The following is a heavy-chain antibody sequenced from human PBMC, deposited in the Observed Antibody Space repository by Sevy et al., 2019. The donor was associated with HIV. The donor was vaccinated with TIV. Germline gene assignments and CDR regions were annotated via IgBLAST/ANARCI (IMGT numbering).Heavy chain of an antibody. CDR3: ARVPTYYYGSSIYFDY. D-gene: IGHD3-10*01. CDR2: IGVYNGNS. Sequence: ASVKVSCKASGFSFSSYGFTWVRQAPGQGLEWMGWIGVYNGNSNSAQRLQSRVTLTTDTSTSTVYIELSGLKSDDTAVYYCARVPTYYYGSSIYFDYWGQGTPVTVSS. J-gene: IGHJ4*02. V-gene: IGHV1-18*01. CDR1: GFSFSSYG.